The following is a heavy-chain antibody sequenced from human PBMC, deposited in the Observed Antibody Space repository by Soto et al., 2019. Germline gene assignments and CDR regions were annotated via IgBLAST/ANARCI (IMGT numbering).Heavy chain of an antibody. CDR3: AREWVCSSTSCYGDAYYMDV. V-gene: IGHV1-69*04. D-gene: IGHD2-2*01. CDR2: IIPILGIA. Sequence: ASVKVSCKASGGTFSSYTISWVRQAPGQGLEWMGRIIPILGIANYAQKFQGRVTITADKSTSTAYMELSSLRSEDTAVYYCAREWVCSSTSCYGDAYYMDVWGKGTTVTVSS. CDR1: GGTFSSYT. J-gene: IGHJ6*03.